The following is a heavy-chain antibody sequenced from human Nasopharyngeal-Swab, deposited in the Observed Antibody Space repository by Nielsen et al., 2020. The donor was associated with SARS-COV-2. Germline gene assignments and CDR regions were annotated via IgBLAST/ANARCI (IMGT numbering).Heavy chain of an antibody. CDR3: ARDTIEYSSSSSNYYYYYGMDV. V-gene: IGHV3-11*04. CDR1: GFTFSDYY. CDR2: ISTSGRTT. J-gene: IGHJ6*02. Sequence: GESLKISCTASGFTFSDYYMAWVRQAPGKGLEWLSYISTSGRTTDSADSVKGRFTISRDNAKNSLYLQMNSLRAEDTAVYYCARDTIEYSSSSSNYYYYYGMDVWGQGTTVTVSS. D-gene: IGHD6-6*01.